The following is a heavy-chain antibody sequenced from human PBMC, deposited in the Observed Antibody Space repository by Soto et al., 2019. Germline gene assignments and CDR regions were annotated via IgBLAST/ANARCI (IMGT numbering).Heavy chain of an antibody. CDR2: ISSSSSYI. D-gene: IGHD6-13*01. Sequence: EVQLVESGGGLVKPGGSLRLSCAASGFTFSSYSMNWVRQAPGKGLEWVSSISSSSSYIYYADSVKGRFTISRDNAKNSLYIQMNSLRDEDTAVYYCASDRFLMSDSSRSRNWFDPWGQGTLVTVSS. V-gene: IGHV3-21*01. CDR3: ASDRFLMSDSSRSRNWFDP. J-gene: IGHJ5*02. CDR1: GFTFSSYS.